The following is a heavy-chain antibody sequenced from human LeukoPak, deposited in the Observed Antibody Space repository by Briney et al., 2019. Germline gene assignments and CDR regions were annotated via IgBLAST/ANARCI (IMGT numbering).Heavy chain of an antibody. V-gene: IGHV1-18*01. CDR1: GYTSTSYG. CDR3: ARARAVAGTGTC. D-gene: IGHD6-19*01. J-gene: IGHJ4*02. CDR2: ISAYNGNT. Sequence: ASVKVSCKASGYTSTSYGISWVRQAPGQGLEWMGWISAYNGNTNYAQKLQGRVTMTTDTSTSTAYMELRSLRSDDTAVYYCARARAVAGTGTCWGQGTLVTVSS.